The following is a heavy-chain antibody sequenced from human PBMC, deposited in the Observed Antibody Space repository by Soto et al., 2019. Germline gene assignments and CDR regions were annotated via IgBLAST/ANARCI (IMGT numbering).Heavy chain of an antibody. CDR2: IDYSGST. CDR1: GGSISSGDYY. D-gene: IGHD3-9*01. CDR3: ARRAGDYGPYGMDV. J-gene: IGHJ6*02. V-gene: IGHV4-30-4*01. Sequence: KPSEILSLTCTVSGGSISSGDYYWSWIRQPPGKGLEWIGYIDYSGSTFNNPSLKSRLTLSIDTSKNQFSLKLSSVTAADSAVYYCARRAGDYGPYGMDVWGQGTTVTVSS.